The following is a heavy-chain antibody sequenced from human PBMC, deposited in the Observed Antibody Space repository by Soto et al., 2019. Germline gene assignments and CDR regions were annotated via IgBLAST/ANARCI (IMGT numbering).Heavy chain of an antibody. J-gene: IGHJ4*02. V-gene: IGHV1-46*01. Sequence: QVQLMQSGAEVKKPGASVKVSCKASGNTFTNYYIHWVRQAPGQGLEWMGTVNPSGGHTTYSQNFLGRVTRTRETSTSTLYMELTSLTSDDTAVYYCARGGHVVVVTAAFDYWGQGTLVTVSS. CDR2: VNPSGGHT. CDR1: GNTFTNYY. D-gene: IGHD2-21*02. CDR3: ARGGHVVVVTAAFDY.